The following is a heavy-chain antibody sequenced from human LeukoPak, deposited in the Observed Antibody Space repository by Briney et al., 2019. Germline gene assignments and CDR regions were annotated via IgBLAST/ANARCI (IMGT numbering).Heavy chain of an antibody. V-gene: IGHV3-48*03. D-gene: IGHD6-13*01. CDR1: GFTFSSYE. CDR3: AKDPRRYSRTGGYFDY. J-gene: IGHJ4*02. CDR2: ISSSGTI. Sequence: QSGGSLRLSCAASGFTFSSYEMNWVRQAPGKGLEWVSYISSSGTIYYADSVKGRFTISRDNSKNTLYLQMNSLRAEDTAVYYCAKDPRRYSRTGGYFDYWGQGTLVTVSS.